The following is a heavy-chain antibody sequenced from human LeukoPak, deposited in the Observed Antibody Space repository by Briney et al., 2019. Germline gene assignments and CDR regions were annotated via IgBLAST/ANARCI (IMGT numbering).Heavy chain of an antibody. Sequence: PGGSLRLSCAASGFTFSSYGMHWVRQAPGKGLEWVAFIRYDGGNKYYADSVKGRFTISRDNSKNTLYLQMNSLRAEDTAVYYCAKVRTTGTTHPGSDFDYWGQGTLVTVSS. V-gene: IGHV3-30*02. J-gene: IGHJ4*02. CDR2: IRYDGGNK. D-gene: IGHD1-1*01. CDR1: GFTFSSYG. CDR3: AKVRTTGTTHPGSDFDY.